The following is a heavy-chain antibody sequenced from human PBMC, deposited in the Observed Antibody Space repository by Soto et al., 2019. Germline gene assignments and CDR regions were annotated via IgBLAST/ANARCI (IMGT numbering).Heavy chain of an antibody. CDR3: ARGYDTALAPIF. Sequence: XETLSLTCAVYGGSFSSYHWSWIRQTPGKGLEWIGEISHLTTTNYNPSLKSRVIISLDTPKNQFSLKLSSVTAADTAVYYCARGYDTALAPIFWGQGILVTAPQ. D-gene: IGHD5-18*01. CDR1: GGSFSSYH. J-gene: IGHJ4*02. V-gene: IGHV4-34*01. CDR2: ISHLTTT.